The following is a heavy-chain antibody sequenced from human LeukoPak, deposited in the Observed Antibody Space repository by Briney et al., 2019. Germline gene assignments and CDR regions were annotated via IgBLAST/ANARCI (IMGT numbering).Heavy chain of an antibody. V-gene: IGHV1-2*04. CDR3: AREGGYSSSWYDY. D-gene: IGHD6-13*01. Sequence: GASVKVSCKASGYTFTGYYMHWVRQAPGQGLEWMGWINPNSGGTNYAQKFQGWVTMTRDTSISTAYMELSRLRSDDTAVYYCAREGGYSSSWYDYWGQGTLVTVSS. CDR2: INPNSGGT. CDR1: GYTFTGYY. J-gene: IGHJ4*02.